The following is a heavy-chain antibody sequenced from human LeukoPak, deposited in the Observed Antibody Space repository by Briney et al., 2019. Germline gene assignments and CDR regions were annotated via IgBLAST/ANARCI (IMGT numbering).Heavy chain of an antibody. D-gene: IGHD3-22*01. CDR3: ASTLYLYYYDSSGYYY. CDR2: INHSGST. V-gene: IGHV4-34*01. CDR1: GGSFSGYY. Sequence: SETLSLTCAVYGGSFSGYYWSWIRQPPGKGREWIGEINHSGSTNYNPSLKSRVTISVDTSKNQFSLKLSSVTAADTAVYYCASTLYLYYYDSSGYYYWGQGTLVTVSS. J-gene: IGHJ4*02.